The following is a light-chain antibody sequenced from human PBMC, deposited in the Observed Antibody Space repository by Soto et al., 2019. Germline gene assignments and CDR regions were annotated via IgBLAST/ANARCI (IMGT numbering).Light chain of an antibody. CDR3: HPYAGGSLLGV. CDR1: SSDVVNYNL. V-gene: IGLV2-23*01. CDR2: EAS. J-gene: IGLJ1*01. Sequence: QSVLTQPASVSGSPGQSITISCTVTSSDVVNYNLVSWYQQHPGKAPKLMIYEASKRPSGVSNRFSASKSGITASLTISGLQAEDESDYYCHPYAGGSLLGVFATGPNVTVL.